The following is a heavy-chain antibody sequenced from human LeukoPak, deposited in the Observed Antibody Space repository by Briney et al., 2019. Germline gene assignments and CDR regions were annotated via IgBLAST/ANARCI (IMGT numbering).Heavy chain of an antibody. Sequence: HSGRSLRLSCAASGFTFSSYAMHWVRQAPGKGLEWVAVISYDASKRYNADSVKGRFTISRDNSENTLYLQMNSLRPEDTAVYFCASEDPYGYWGQGTLVTVSS. CDR2: ISYDASKR. D-gene: IGHD3-10*01. J-gene: IGHJ4*02. V-gene: IGHV3-30*04. CDR1: GFTFSSYA. CDR3: ASEDPYGY.